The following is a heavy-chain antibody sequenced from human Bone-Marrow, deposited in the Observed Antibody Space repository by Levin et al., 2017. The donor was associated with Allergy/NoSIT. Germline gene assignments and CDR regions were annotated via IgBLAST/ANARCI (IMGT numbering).Heavy chain of an antibody. CDR3: ARHRRDIVASNDPFDI. V-gene: IGHV5-51*01. CDR2: IYPDDSDT. J-gene: IGHJ3*02. Sequence: KVSCKGSGYSFSNHWIGWVRQKPGKGLEWMGIIYPDDSDTRYSPSFQGQVTIAADKSTNTAYLQWSSLKASDSAIYYCARHRRDIVASNDPFDIWGQGAMVTVSS. CDR1: GYSFSNHW. D-gene: IGHD5-12*01.